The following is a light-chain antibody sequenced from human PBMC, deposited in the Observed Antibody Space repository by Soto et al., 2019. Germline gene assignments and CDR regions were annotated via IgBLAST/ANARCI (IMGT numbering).Light chain of an antibody. V-gene: IGLV2-14*02. CDR2: DVT. Sequence: QSALTQPASVSGSPGQSITISCTATSNDVWTYNLVSWYQQHPGKAPKLLLFDVTNRPSGVPDRFSGSKSGNTPSLTIFGLQAEDEADYYCSLYTSSSTWVFGGGTKVTVL. CDR1: SNDVWTYNL. J-gene: IGLJ3*02. CDR3: SLYTSSSTWV.